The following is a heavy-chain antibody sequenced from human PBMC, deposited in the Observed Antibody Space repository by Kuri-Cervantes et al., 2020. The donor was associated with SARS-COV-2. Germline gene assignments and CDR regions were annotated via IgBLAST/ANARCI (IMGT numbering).Heavy chain of an antibody. CDR2: INHSGST. V-gene: IGHV4-34*01. Sequence: GSLRLSCAVYGGSFSGYYWSWIRQPPGKGLEWIGEINHSGSTNYNPSLKSRVTISVDTSKNQFSLKLSSVTVADTAVYYCARGSPSGWYRVYDYWGQGTLVTVSS. CDR3: ARGSPSGWYRVYDY. D-gene: IGHD6-19*01. CDR1: GGSFSGYY. J-gene: IGHJ4*02.